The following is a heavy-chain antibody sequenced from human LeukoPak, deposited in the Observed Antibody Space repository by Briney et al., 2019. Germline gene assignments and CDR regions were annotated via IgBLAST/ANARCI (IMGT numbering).Heavy chain of an antibody. CDR3: ARGVLRFLEWEKDDY. CDR1: SYTFTSYG. D-gene: IGHD3-3*01. CDR2: ISAYNGNT. J-gene: IGHJ4*02. V-gene: IGHV1-18*01. Sequence: ASVKVSCKASSYTFTSYGISWVRQAPGQGLEWMGWISAYNGNTNYAQRLRGRVTMTTDTSTSTAYMELRSLRSDDTAVYYCARGVLRFLEWEKDDYWGQGTLVTVSS.